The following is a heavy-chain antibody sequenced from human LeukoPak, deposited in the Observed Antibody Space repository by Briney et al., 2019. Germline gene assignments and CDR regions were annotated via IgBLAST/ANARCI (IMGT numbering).Heavy chain of an antibody. V-gene: IGHV1-69*13. J-gene: IGHJ5*02. Sequence: LVKVSCKASGGTFSSYAISWVRQAPGQGLEWMGGIIPIFGTANYAQKFQGRVTITADESTSTAYMELSSLRSEDTAVYYCARGHCSSTSCYGYWFDPWGQGTLVTVSS. CDR2: IIPIFGTA. CDR3: ARGHCSSTSCYGYWFDP. CDR1: GGTFSSYA. D-gene: IGHD2-2*01.